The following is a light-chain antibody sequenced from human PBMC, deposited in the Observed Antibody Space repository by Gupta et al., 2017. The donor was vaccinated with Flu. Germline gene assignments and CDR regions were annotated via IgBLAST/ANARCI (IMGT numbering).Light chain of an antibody. CDR1: SSNIGAGYD. J-gene: IGLJ3*02. V-gene: IGLV1-40*01. CDR2: GNS. Sequence: TIACTGSSSNIGAGYDVHCYQQLPGTAPKLLIDGNSNRPSGVPDRFSGSKSGTSASPAITGLQAEDEANYYCQSYDSGLSGSRVFGGGTKLTVL. CDR3: QSYDSGLSGSRV.